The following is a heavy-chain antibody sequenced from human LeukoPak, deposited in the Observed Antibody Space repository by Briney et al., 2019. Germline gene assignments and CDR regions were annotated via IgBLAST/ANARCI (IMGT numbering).Heavy chain of an antibody. CDR2: ISSSGSTI. D-gene: IGHD3-10*02. CDR1: GFTFRSSE. Sequence: GGSLRLSCAASGFTFRSSEMNWVRQAPGKGLEWVSYISSSGSTIYYADSVKGRFTISRDNAKNSLYLQMNSLRAEDTAVYYCAELGITMIGGVWGKGTTVTISS. J-gene: IGHJ6*04. CDR3: AELGITMIGGV. V-gene: IGHV3-48*03.